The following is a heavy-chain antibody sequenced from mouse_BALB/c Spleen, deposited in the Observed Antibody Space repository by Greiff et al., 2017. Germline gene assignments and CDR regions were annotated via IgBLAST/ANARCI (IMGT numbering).Heavy chain of an antibody. CDR2: IYPGDGDT. CDR3: ARYRYDEWFAY. D-gene: IGHD2-14*01. Sequence: QVQLKESGAELVRPGSSVKISCKASGYAFSSYWMNWVKQRPGQGLEWIGQIYPGDGDTNYNGKFKGKATLTADKSSSTAYMQLSSLTSEDSAVYFCARYRYDEWFAYWGQGTLVTVSA. V-gene: IGHV1-80*01. J-gene: IGHJ3*01. CDR1: GYAFSSYW.